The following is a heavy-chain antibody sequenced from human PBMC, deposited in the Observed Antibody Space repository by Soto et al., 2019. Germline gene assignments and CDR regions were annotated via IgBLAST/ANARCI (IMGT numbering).Heavy chain of an antibody. D-gene: IGHD2-8*01. CDR3: ARDGRGYCTNGVCSTMDV. CDR2: IIPIFGTA. V-gene: IGHV1-69*12. J-gene: IGHJ6*02. Sequence: QVQLVQSGAEVKKPGSSVKVSCKASGGTFSSYAISWVRQAPGQGLEWMGGIIPIFGTANYAQKFQGRVTITADESTSTAYMELSSLRSEDTAVYSCARDGRGYCTNGVCSTMDVWGQGTTVTVSS. CDR1: GGTFSSYA.